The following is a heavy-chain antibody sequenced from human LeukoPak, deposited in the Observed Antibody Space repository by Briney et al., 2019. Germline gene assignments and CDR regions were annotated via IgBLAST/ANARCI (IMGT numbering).Heavy chain of an antibody. CDR3: AREPGSGWYSGDYYYYMDV. D-gene: IGHD6-19*01. V-gene: IGHV4-61*02. CDR2: IYTSGST. J-gene: IGHJ6*03. CDR1: GGSISGGSYY. Sequence: SETLSLTCTVSGGSISGGSYYWSWIRQPAGKGLEWIGRIYTSGSTNYNPSLKSRVTISVDTSKNQFSLKLSSVTAADTAVYYCAREPGSGWYSGDYYYYMDVWGKGTTVTISS.